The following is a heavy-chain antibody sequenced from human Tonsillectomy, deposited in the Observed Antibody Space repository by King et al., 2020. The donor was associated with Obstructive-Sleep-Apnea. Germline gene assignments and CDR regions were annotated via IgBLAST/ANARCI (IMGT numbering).Heavy chain of an antibody. Sequence: VQLVESGGGLVQPGGSLRLSCAASGFTFSTYGMNWVRQAPGKGLAWVSYISSSSSTIQYADSVKGRFTISRDHAKNSLYLQMNSLRAEDTAVYYCARDPYQDFWGQGTLVTVSP. V-gene: IGHV3-48*04. J-gene: IGHJ4*02. CDR3: ARDPYQDF. CDR1: GFTFSTYG. CDR2: ISSSSSTI.